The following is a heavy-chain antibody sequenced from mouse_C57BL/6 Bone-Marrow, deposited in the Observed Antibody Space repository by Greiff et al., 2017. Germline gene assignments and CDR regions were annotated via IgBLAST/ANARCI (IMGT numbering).Heavy chain of an antibody. V-gene: IGHV1-9*01. CDR2: ILPGSGST. J-gene: IGHJ1*03. Sequence: QVQLQQSGAELLKPGASVKLSCKATGYTFTGYWIEWVKQRPGHGLEWIGEILPGSGSTNYNEQFKGKATFTADTSSNTAYMQLSSLTTEDSAIYYGTRFWDYGSSLHWYLDGWGTGTTVTVSS. D-gene: IGHD1-1*01. CDR1: GYTFTGYW. CDR3: TRFWDYGSSLHWYLDG.